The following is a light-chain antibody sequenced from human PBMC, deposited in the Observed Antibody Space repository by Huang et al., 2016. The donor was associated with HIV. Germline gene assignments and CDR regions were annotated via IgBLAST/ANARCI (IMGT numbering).Light chain of an antibody. Sequence: DIQMTQSPSTLSASVGDRVTITCRASQSINIWLAWYQQKPGKAPKLLIYKASSLEKGVPSRFSGSGSGTEFSLTISSLQPDDFATYYCQQYNTDSGYTFGQGTKLEIK. CDR1: QSINIW. CDR3: QQYNTDSGYT. CDR2: KAS. J-gene: IGKJ2*01. V-gene: IGKV1-5*03.